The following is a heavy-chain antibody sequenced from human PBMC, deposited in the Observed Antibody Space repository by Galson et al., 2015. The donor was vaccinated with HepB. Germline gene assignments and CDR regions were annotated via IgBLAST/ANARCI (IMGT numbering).Heavy chain of an antibody. V-gene: IGHV3-21*01. D-gene: IGHD3-22*01. J-gene: IGHJ4*02. CDR1: GFTFSSYS. CDR3: ACFCDSSGYQFDY. Sequence: SLRLSCAASGFTFSSYSMNWVRQAPGKGLEWVSSISSSSSYIYYADSVKGRFTISRDNAKNSLYLQMNSLRAEDTAVYYCACFCDSSGYQFDYWGQGTLVTVSS. CDR2: ISSSSSYI.